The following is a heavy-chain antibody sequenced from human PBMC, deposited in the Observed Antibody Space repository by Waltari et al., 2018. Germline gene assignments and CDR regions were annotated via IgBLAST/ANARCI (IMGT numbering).Heavy chain of an antibody. V-gene: IGHV1-69*01. CDR3: ARGDIGGYYYDSSGYYSFDY. J-gene: IGHJ4*02. Sequence: QVQLVQSGAEVKKPGSSVKVSCKASGGTFSSYAISWVRQAPGQGLEWMGGIIPIFGTANYAQKFQGRVTITADESTSTAYMELSSLRSEDTAVYYCARGDIGGYYYDSSGYYSFDYWGQGTLVTVSS. D-gene: IGHD3-22*01. CDR1: GGTFSSYA. CDR2: IIPIFGTA.